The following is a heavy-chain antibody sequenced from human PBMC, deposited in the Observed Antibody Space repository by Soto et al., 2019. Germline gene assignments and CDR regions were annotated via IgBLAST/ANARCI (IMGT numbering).Heavy chain of an antibody. J-gene: IGHJ4*02. D-gene: IGHD3-10*01. CDR2: IYYSRST. CDR3: ARTRGSTNDY. V-gene: IGHV4-59*01. CDR1: GGSLSSYY. Sequence: QVQLQESGPGLVKPSETLSLTCVVSGGSLSSYYWSWIRQPPGKGLEWIGYIYYSRSTNYNPSLKRRVTISVDTSKNQFSLTLSSVTAADTAVYYCARTRGSTNDYWGRGTLVTVSS.